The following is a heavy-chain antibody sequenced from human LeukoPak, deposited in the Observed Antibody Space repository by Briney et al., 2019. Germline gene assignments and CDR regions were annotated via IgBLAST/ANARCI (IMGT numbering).Heavy chain of an antibody. D-gene: IGHD3-10*01. Sequence: GGPLRLSCVGSGFSFDGYAMGWVRQAPGKGLEWVSGVIGGGNTYYADSVKGRFTISRDNSKSTVYLQMNGLRVEDTALYFCAKDKIIGDGRWDFDYWGQGTLVTVSS. CDR3: AKDKIIGDGRWDFDY. CDR1: GFSFDGYA. CDR2: VIGGGNT. V-gene: IGHV3-23*01. J-gene: IGHJ4*02.